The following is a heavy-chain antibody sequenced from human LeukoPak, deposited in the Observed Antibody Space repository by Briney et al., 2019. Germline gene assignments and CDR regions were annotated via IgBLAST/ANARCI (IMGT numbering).Heavy chain of an antibody. D-gene: IGHD6-13*01. CDR3: ARGGAAAGTKFDY. J-gene: IGHJ4*02. Sequence: SETLSLTCAVSGGSISSAGYSWSWIRQPPGKGLEWFGYIYLSGSTYYNPSLKSRVTISIDTSKNQFSLKLSSVTAADTAVYYCARGGAAAGTKFDYWGQGTLVTVSS. CDR1: GGSISSAGYS. CDR2: IYLSGST. V-gene: IGHV4-30-2*01.